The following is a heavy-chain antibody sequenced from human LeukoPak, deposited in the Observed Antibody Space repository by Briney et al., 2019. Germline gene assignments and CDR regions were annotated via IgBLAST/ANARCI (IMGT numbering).Heavy chain of an antibody. CDR2: ISDSGGRP. Sequence: GGSLRLSCAVSGITLSNYGMTWVRQAPGKGLEWVEGISDSGGRPNYADSVKGRFTISRDNPKNTLYLQMNSLRAEDTAVYFCAKRGVVIRVILVGFHKEAYYFDSWGQGALVTVSS. CDR3: AKRGVVIRVILVGFHKEAYYFDS. J-gene: IGHJ4*02. D-gene: IGHD3-22*01. V-gene: IGHV3-23*01. CDR1: GITLSNYG.